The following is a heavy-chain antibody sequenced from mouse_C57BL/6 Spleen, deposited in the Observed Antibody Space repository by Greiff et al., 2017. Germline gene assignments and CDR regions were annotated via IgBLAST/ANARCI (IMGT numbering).Heavy chain of an antibody. J-gene: IGHJ2*01. CDR1: GYTFTSYD. CDR3: GRSGPALKNIDY. V-gene: IGHV1-85*01. D-gene: IGHD3-1*01. CDR2: IYPRGGST. Sequence: QVQLQQSGPELVKPGASVKLSCKASGYTFTSYDINWVKQRPGQGLEWIGWIYPRGGSTKYNEKFKGKATLTVDTSSSTAYMELHSLTSEDSAVYFGGRSGPALKNIDYWGQGTTLTVSS.